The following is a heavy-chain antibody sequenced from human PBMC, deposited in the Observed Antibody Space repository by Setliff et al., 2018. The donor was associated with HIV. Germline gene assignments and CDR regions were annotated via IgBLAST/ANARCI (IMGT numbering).Heavy chain of an antibody. CDR3: ARDWAAPYYYGMDV. Sequence: PSETLSLTCAVYGGSFSGYYWSWIRQPPGKGLKWIGEINHSGSTNYKPSLKSRVTISVDMSKNQLSLKLSSVTAADTAVYYCARDWAAPYYYGMDVWGPGTTVTVSS. CDR1: GGSFSGYY. CDR2: INHSGST. V-gene: IGHV4-34*01. D-gene: IGHD3-16*01. J-gene: IGHJ6*02.